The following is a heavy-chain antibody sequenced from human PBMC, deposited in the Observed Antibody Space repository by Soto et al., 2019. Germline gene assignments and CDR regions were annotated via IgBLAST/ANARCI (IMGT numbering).Heavy chain of an antibody. D-gene: IGHD1-26*01. Sequence: QVQLVQSGAEVKKPGASVRVSCKASGYSVSAYYIHWMRQAPGQGLEWMGWINPNSGGTKFAQKFQGWVTLTRDTSISTAYMELSRLKSDDTAVYFCARESGCPTATLDYYYFYMDVWGKGTTVTVSS. CDR2: INPNSGGT. J-gene: IGHJ6*03. CDR3: ARESGCPTATLDYYYFYMDV. V-gene: IGHV1-2*04. CDR1: GYSVSAYY.